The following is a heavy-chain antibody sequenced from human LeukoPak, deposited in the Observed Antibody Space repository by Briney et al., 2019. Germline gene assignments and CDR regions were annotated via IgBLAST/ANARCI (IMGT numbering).Heavy chain of an antibody. CDR2: IYTSGST. CDR3: ARHGVGSSNWYRGLDY. CDR1: GGSISSYY. J-gene: IGHJ4*02. D-gene: IGHD6-13*01. Sequence: SETLSLTCTVSGGSISSYYWSWIRQPTGKGLEWIGRIYTSGSTNYNPSLKSRVTMSVDTSKNQFSLKLSSVTAADTAVYYCARHGVGSSNWYRGLDYWGQGTLVTVSS. V-gene: IGHV4-4*07.